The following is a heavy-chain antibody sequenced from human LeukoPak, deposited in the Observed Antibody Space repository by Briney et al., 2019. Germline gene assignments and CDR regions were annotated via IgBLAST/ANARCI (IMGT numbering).Heavy chain of an antibody. CDR3: ARSIAVAGTGSWFDP. Sequence: ASVKVSCKASGYTFTSYAMHWVRQAPGQGLEWMGWINPNSGGTNYAQKFQGRVTMTRDTSISTAYMELSRLRSDDTAVYYCARSIAVAGTGSWFDPWGQGTLVTVSS. CDR1: GYTFTSYA. CDR2: INPNSGGT. V-gene: IGHV1-2*02. J-gene: IGHJ5*02. D-gene: IGHD6-19*01.